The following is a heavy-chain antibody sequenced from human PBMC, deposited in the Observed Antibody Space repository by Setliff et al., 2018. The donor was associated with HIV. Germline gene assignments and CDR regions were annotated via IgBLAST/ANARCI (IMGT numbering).Heavy chain of an antibody. CDR1: GGSFSGYY. CDR2: INHSGST. J-gene: IGHJ4*02. V-gene: IGHV4-34*01. CDR3: ARHRAEAGPYGFSRVHGAVNY. D-gene: IGHD3-10*01. Sequence: PSETLSLTCAVYGGSFSGYYWSWIRQPPGKGLEWIGEINHSGSTSYNPSLKSRVTISVDTSKNQFSLKLSSVTAADTAVYYCARHRAEAGPYGFSRVHGAVNYWGQGTLVTVSS.